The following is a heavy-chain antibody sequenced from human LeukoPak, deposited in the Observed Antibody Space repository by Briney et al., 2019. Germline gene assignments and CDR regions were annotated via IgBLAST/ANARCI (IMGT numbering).Heavy chain of an antibody. J-gene: IGHJ4*02. Sequence: GGSLRLSCAASGFTFSSYSMNWVRQAPGKGLEWVSYISSSSSTIYYADSVKGRFTISRDNSKNTLYLQVNSLRAEDTAVYYCAKGGKWDVTPFDYWGQGTLVTVSS. CDR2: ISSSSSTI. V-gene: IGHV3-48*01. D-gene: IGHD1-26*01. CDR3: AKGGKWDVTPFDY. CDR1: GFTFSSYS.